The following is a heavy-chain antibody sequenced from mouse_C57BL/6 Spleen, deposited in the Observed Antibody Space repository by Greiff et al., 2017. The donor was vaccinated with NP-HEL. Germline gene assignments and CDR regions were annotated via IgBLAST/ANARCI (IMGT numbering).Heavy chain of an antibody. CDR3: AVYGSSWYFDV. V-gene: IGHV1-82*01. Sequence: QVQLKQSGPELVKPGASVKISCKASGYAFSSSWMNWVKQRPGKGLEWIGRIYPGDGDTNYNGKFKGKATLTADKSSSTAYMQLSSLTSEDSAVYFCAVYGSSWYFDVWGTGTTVTVSS. J-gene: IGHJ1*03. D-gene: IGHD1-1*01. CDR2: IYPGDGDT. CDR1: GYAFSSSW.